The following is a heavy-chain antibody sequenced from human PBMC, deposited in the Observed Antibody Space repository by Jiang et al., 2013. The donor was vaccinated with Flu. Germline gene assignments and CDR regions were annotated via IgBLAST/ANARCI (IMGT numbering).Heavy chain of an antibody. D-gene: IGHD3-22*01. J-gene: IGHJ4*02. CDR1: GYTFTSYY. V-gene: IGHV1-46*01. Sequence: EVKKPGASVKVSCKASGYTFTSYYMHWVRQAPGQGLEWMGIINPSGGSTSYAQKFQGRVTMTRDTSTSTVYMELSSLRSEDTAVYYCARDLKKGDSSGWGYFDYWGQGTLVTVSS. CDR2: INPSGGST. CDR3: ARDLKKGDSSGWGYFDY.